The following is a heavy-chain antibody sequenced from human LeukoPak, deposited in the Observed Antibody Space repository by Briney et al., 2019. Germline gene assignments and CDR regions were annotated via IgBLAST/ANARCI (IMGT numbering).Heavy chain of an antibody. Sequence: SETLSLTSTVSGGSISSYYWSWIRQPPGKGLEWIGYIYYSGSTNYNPSLKSRVTISVDTSKNQFSLKLSSVTAADTAVYYCASLAGEMGFDYWGQGTLVTVSS. D-gene: IGHD5-24*01. CDR1: GGSISSYY. J-gene: IGHJ4*02. CDR3: ASLAGEMGFDY. CDR2: IYYSGST. V-gene: IGHV4-59*01.